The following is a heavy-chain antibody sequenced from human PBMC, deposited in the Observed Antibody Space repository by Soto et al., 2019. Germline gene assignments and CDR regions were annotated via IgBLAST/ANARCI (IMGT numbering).Heavy chain of an antibody. J-gene: IGHJ5*02. CDR1: GGPIASGGYS. CDR3: ARTMTTSGWFRP. D-gene: IGHD4-17*01. V-gene: IGHV4-30-2*01. Sequence: PLSLTCAVSGGPIASGGYSWTWIRQPPGKGLEWIGYIYHSGGTYYNPSLKSRVTLSIDRTKKQFSLKLKSVTAADTAVYFCARTMTTSGWFRPWGQGTPATVSS. CDR2: IYHSGGT.